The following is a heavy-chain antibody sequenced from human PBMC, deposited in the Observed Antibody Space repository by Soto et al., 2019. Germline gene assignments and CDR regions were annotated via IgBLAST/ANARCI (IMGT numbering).Heavy chain of an antibody. CDR2: ISGSGGST. J-gene: IGHJ3*02. D-gene: IGHD3-10*01. CDR3: AKRGVLLWFGELLIETDGFDI. CDR1: GFTFSSYA. Sequence: GGSLRLSCAASGFTFSSYAMSWVRQAPGKGLEWVSGISGSGGSTYYADSVKGRFSISRDNSKNTLYLQMNSLGAEDTAVYYCAKRGVLLWFGELLIETDGFDIWGQGTMVTVSS. V-gene: IGHV3-23*01.